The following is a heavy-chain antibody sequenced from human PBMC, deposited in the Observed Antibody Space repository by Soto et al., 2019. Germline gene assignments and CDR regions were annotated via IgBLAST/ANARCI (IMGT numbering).Heavy chain of an antibody. D-gene: IGHD6-19*01. CDR3: ASDFRTRGWFRQAGNLAMDV. CDR1: GYPYTNSY. CDR2: MHANTGRT. Sequence: QVQLVQSGAEVRKPGASVKVSCKASGYPYTNSYMHWVRQAPGQGLECMGWMHANTGRTNYAEKYQGRVTMTRDTSVSTVYMELNSLTSDDTAIYFCASDFRTRGWFRQAGNLAMDVWGQGTTVTV. V-gene: IGHV1-2*02. J-gene: IGHJ6*02.